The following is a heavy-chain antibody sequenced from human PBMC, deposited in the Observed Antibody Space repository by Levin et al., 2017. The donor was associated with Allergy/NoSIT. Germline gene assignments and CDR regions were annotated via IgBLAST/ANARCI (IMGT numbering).Heavy chain of an antibody. V-gene: IGHV4-31*03. CDR3: ARQPTAAGMRTWFDP. J-gene: IGHJ5*02. CDR1: GGSIRGSANY. Sequence: SQTLSLTCTVSGGSIRGSANYWSWIRQHPGKGLEWIGHIYYSGPTYYNPSLKSRVTVSVDTSQNQFSLMLSSVTAADTAVYYCARQPTAAGMRTWFDPWGQGTLVTVSS. D-gene: IGHD6-13*01. CDR2: IYYSGPT.